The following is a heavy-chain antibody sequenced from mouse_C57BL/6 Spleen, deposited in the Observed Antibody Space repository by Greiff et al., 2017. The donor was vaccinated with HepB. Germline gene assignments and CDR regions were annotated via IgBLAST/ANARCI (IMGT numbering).Heavy chain of an antibody. CDR2: INPNYGTT. V-gene: IGHV1-39*01. CDR1: GYSFTDYN. D-gene: IGHD2-5*01. Sequence: VQLKESGPELVKPGASVKISCKASGYSFTDYNMNWVKQSNGKSLEWIGVINPNYGTTSYNQKFKGKATLTVDQSSSTAYMQLNSLTSEDSAVYYCARRGHYSNHWYFDVWGTGTTVTVSS. CDR3: ARRGHYSNHWYFDV. J-gene: IGHJ1*03.